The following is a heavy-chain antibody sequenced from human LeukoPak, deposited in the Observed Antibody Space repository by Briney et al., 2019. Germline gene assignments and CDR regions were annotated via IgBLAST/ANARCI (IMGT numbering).Heavy chain of an antibody. J-gene: IGHJ5*02. V-gene: IGHV1-69*13. CDR2: IIPIFGTA. Sequence: SVTVSFTASGYTFTTYYMHWVRQAPGQGLEWMGGIIPIFGTANYAQKFQGRVTITADESTSTAYMELSSLRSEDTAVYYCAVGWSDILTGYYSHWFDPWGQGTLVTVSS. CDR3: AVGWSDILTGYYSHWFDP. CDR1: GYTFTTYY. D-gene: IGHD3-9*01.